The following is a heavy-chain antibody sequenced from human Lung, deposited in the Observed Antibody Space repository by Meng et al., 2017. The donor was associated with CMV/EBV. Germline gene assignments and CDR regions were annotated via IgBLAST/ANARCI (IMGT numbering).Heavy chain of an antibody. J-gene: IGHJ4*02. CDR2: IYYSGST. V-gene: IGHV4-61*01. D-gene: IGHD3-10*01. Sequence: GGSVSSASYYWSWIRQPPGKGLEWSGYIYYSGSTNYKPSLKSRVTISLDTSKNQFSLDLTSVTAADTAVYYCARETITRPRNSFDYWGQGTLVTVSS. CDR1: GGSVSSASYY. CDR3: ARETITRPRNSFDY.